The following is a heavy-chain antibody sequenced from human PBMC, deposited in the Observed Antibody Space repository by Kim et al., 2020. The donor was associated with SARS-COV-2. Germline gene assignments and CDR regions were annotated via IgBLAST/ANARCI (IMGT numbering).Heavy chain of an antibody. J-gene: IGHJ3*02. CDR2: IWYDGSNK. Sequence: GGSLRLSCAASGFTFSSYGMHWVRQAPGKGLEWVAVIWYDGSNKYYADSVKGRFTISRDNSKNTLYLQMNSLRAEDTAVYYCAREPYYYDSSGYYKYDAFDIWGQGTMVTVSS. CDR1: GFTFSSYG. CDR3: AREPYYYDSSGYYKYDAFDI. V-gene: IGHV3-33*01. D-gene: IGHD3-22*01.